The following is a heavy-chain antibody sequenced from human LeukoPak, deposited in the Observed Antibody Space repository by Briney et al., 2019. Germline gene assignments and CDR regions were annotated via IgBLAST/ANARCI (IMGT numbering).Heavy chain of an antibody. CDR3: ARNGDYPFYYYYHGMDV. D-gene: IGHD4-17*01. V-gene: IGHV3-48*03. Sequence: GGSLRLSCAASGFTFSSYEMNWVRLAPGKGREGVSHISSSGSTIYYADSVKGRFTISRDNAKNSLYLQINSLRAEATAVYYCARNGDYPFYYYYHGMDVWGQGTPVTVSS. CDR1: GFTFSSYE. CDR2: ISSSGSTI. J-gene: IGHJ6*02.